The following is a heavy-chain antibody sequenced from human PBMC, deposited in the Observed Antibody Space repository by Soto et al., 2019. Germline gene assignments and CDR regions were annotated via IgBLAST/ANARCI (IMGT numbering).Heavy chain of an antibody. J-gene: IGHJ4*02. D-gene: IGHD2-21*01. V-gene: IGHV4-31*03. Sequence: SETLSLTCTVSGGSISSGGYCWSWIRQHPGKGLEWIGYIYYSGSTYYNPSLKSRVTISVDTSKNQFSLKLSSVTAADTAVYYCARLILAYCGGDCPYYFDYWGQGTLVTVSS. CDR1: GGSISSGGYC. CDR3: ARLILAYCGGDCPYYFDY. CDR2: IYYSGST.